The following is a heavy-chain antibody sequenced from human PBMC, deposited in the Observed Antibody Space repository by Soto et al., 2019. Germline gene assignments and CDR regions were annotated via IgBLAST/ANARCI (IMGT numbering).Heavy chain of an antibody. V-gene: IGHV2-5*02. Sequence: QITLKESGPTLVKPTQTLTLTCTLSGFSLSTGGVGVGWIRQSPGKALEWLAVIYWDDVKHSSPSLERRLTITKDTSESEVVLTMTNMDTVDTATYYCVRKGSGDYALDYWGQGILVTVSS. CDR3: VRKGSGDYALDY. D-gene: IGHD4-17*01. J-gene: IGHJ4*02. CDR2: IYWDDVK. CDR1: GFSLSTGGVG.